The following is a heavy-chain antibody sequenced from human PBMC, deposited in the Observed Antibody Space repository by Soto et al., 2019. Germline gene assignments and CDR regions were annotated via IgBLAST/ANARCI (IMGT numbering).Heavy chain of an antibody. CDR1: GVTFSSYA. J-gene: IGHJ4*02. CDR3: ARGGPDIVATINFKFAFDY. V-gene: IGHV1-69*13. Sequence: GASVKVSCKASGVTFSSYAISWVRQAPGQGLEWMGGIIPIFGTANYAQKFQGRVTITADESTSTAYMELSSLRSEDTAVYYCARGGPDIVATINFKFAFDYWGQGTLVTVSS. CDR2: IIPIFGTA. D-gene: IGHD5-12*01.